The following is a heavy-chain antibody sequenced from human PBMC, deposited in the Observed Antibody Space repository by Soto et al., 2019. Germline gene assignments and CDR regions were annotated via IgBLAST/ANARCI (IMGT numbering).Heavy chain of an antibody. CDR1: GGTFNTYA. D-gene: IGHD3-10*01. Sequence: QVQLVQSGAEMKKPGSSVKVSCQSSGGTFNTYAMNWVRQAPGQGPEWMGDISPMFGAANYAPKFQGRVTITADESTGTSYMQVSSLPSEDTALYFCAREVQVHTPAFVYWGQGTLVTVSS. J-gene: IGHJ4*02. CDR3: AREVQVHTPAFVY. V-gene: IGHV1-69*19. CDR2: ISPMFGAA.